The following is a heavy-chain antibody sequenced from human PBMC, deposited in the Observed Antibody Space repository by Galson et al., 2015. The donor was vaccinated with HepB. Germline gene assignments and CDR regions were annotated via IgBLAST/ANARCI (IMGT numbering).Heavy chain of an antibody. J-gene: IGHJ4*02. CDR1: GFTFTTYA. CDR2: VSDSGGST. Sequence: SLRLSCAASGFTFTTYAMSWVRQAPGKGLEWVSTVSDSGGSTYYADSVKGRFTISRDNSKNTLYLQMNSLRSDDTAVYYCAKRNGDYWGQGTLVTVSS. D-gene: IGHD2-8*01. CDR3: AKRNGDY. V-gene: IGHV3-23*01.